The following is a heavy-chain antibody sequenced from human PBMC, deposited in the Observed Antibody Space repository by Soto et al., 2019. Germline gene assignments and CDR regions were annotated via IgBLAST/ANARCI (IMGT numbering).Heavy chain of an antibody. J-gene: IGHJ5*02. Sequence: QVQVVQSGPELKKPVASVKVSCKAQGYIFTKYGIGWVRQAPGHGLEWMGLINVYNGDRKVAQKFQDRDSMTTDTAPDTAYMELKRVRSGDTAVYYCARLQLGGDRMLNWLDPGGQGTLVTVSS. CDR1: GYIFTKYG. D-gene: IGHD2-21*02. CDR3: ARLQLGGDRMLNWLDP. V-gene: IGHV1-18*01. CDR2: INVYNGDR.